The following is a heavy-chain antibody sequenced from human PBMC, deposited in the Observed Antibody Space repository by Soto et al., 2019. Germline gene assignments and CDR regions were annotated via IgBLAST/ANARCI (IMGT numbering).Heavy chain of an antibody. Sequence: ASETLSLTCTVSGGSISGYYWSWIPQTPGKGLEWIGYMYNTGSTVYNPSFKSRVTISVDTSKNQFSLKLNSVTAADTAVYYCARDLWGYCGTDCYPLDVWGQGTTVT. V-gene: IGHV4-59*01. CDR1: GGSISGYY. D-gene: IGHD2-21*02. J-gene: IGHJ6*02. CDR3: ARDLWGYCGTDCYPLDV. CDR2: MYNTGST.